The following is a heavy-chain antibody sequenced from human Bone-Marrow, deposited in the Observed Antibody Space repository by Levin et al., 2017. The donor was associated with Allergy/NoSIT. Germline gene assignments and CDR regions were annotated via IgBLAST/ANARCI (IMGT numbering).Heavy chain of an antibody. CDR2: MKQDGSEK. D-gene: IGHD1-26*01. V-gene: IGHV3-7*01. CDR3: VRRSGDC. Sequence: GESLKISCVASGFTLCSHSMSWVRQAPGKGLEWVAIMKQDGSEKYYVDSVKGRFTISRDNAKNSLYLQMDSLRAEDTAMYYCVRRSGDCWGQGALVIVSS. CDR1: GFTLCSHS. J-gene: IGHJ4*02.